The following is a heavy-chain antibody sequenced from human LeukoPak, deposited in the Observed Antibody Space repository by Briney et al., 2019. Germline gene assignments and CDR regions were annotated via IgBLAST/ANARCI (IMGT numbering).Heavy chain of an antibody. CDR1: DYSLSSGFY. V-gene: IGHV4-38-2*02. CDR3: ARGGVYYDVLTGYFDY. J-gene: IGHJ4*02. CDR2: IHHSGPT. Sequence: SETLSLTCTVSDYSLSSGFYWGWIRQPPGKGLEWIASIHHSGPTYYNPSLESRVTISFDTSKNQFSLKLSSVTATDTAVYYCARGGVYYDVLTGYFDYWGQGTLVAVSS. D-gene: IGHD3-9*01.